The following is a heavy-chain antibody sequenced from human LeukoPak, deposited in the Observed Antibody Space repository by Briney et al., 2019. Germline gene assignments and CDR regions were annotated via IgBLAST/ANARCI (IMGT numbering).Heavy chain of an antibody. Sequence: PGGSLRLSCAASGFTFSSYAMSWVRQAPGKGLEWVAVISYDGSNKYYADSVKGRFTISRDNSKNTLYLQMNSLRAEDTAVYYCAKGESPWYYDFWSGYSIFWGQGTMVTVSS. CDR3: AKGESPWYYDFWSGYSIF. D-gene: IGHD3-3*01. J-gene: IGHJ3*01. V-gene: IGHV3-30*18. CDR2: ISYDGSNK. CDR1: GFTFSSYA.